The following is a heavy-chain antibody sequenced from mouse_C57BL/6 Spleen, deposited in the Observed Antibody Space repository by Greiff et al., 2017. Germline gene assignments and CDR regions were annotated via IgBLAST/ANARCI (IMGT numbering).Heavy chain of an antibody. V-gene: IGHV1-64*01. D-gene: IGHD1-1*01. CDR3: ARRMITTVVAHFDY. CDR1: GYTFTSYW. CDR2: IHPNGGCT. Sequence: QVQLQQPGAELVKPGASVKLSCKASGYTFTSYWMHWVKQRPGQGLEWIGMIHPNGGCTNYNEKFKSKATLTVDKSSSTAYMQLSSLTSEDYAVYYCARRMITTVVAHFDYWGQGTTLTVSS. J-gene: IGHJ2*01.